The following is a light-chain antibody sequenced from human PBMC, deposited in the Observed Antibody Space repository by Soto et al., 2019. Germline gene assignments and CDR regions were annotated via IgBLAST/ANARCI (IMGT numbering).Light chain of an antibody. CDR2: DAS. CDR1: QSISSW. Sequence: DIQMTQSPSTLSASVGDRVTITCRASQSISSWLAWYQLKPGKAPKLLIYDASSLESGVPSRFSGSGSGTEFTLTISSLQPDDFATYYCQQYNSYSFYTFGQGTKLEIK. CDR3: QQYNSYSFYT. V-gene: IGKV1-5*01. J-gene: IGKJ2*01.